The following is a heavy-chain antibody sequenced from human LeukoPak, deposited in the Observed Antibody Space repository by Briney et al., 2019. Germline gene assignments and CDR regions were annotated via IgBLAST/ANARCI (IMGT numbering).Heavy chain of an antibody. CDR1: GYTFTGYY. Sequence: ASVKVSCKASGYTFTGYYMHWVRQAPGQGLEWMGWVNPDSGGTNYAQKFQGRVTMTRDTSISTAYMELSRLRSDDTAVYYCARVAGGNSEYFQHWGQGTLVTVSS. CDR2: VNPDSGGT. D-gene: IGHD4-23*01. CDR3: ARVAGGNSEYFQH. J-gene: IGHJ1*01. V-gene: IGHV1-2*02.